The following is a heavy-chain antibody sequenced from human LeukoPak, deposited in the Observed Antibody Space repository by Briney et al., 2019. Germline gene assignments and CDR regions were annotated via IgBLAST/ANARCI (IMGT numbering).Heavy chain of an antibody. V-gene: IGHV1-69*13. CDR1: GGTFSSYA. D-gene: IGHD2-8*01. CDR3: VRDCTNGVCEYFQH. J-gene: IGHJ1*01. Sequence: GASVKVSCKASGGTFSSYAISWVRQAPGQGLEWMGGIIPIFGTANYAQKFQGRVTITADESASTAYMELSSLRSEDTAVYYCVRDCTNGVCEYFQHWGQGTLVTVSS. CDR2: IIPIFGTA.